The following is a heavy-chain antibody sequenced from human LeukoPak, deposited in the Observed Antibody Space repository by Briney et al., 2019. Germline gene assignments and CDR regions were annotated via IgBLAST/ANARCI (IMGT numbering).Heavy chain of an antibody. Sequence: PGGSLRLSCAASGITFSNYRMNWVRQAPGKGLEWISYISTDSITTFYAHSVRGRFIISRNNANNSLYLQMNGLRVEDTALYYSARHTYCTGSSCYIGDAFDIWGHGTMVTVSS. CDR3: ARHTYCTGSSCYIGDAFDI. V-gene: IGHV3-48*01. CDR1: GITFSNYR. J-gene: IGHJ3*02. CDR2: ISTDSITT. D-gene: IGHD2-2*02.